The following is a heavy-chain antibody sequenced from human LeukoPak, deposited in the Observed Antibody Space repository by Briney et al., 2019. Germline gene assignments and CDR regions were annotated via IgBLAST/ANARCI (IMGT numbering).Heavy chain of an antibody. CDR1: GFTLSSYW. D-gene: IGHD1-1*01. CDR2: INSDGSNT. V-gene: IGHV3-74*01. CDR3: TRGGGQLDF. Sequence: PGGSLRLSCAASGFTLSSYWMHWVRQAPGKGLVWVSCINSDGSNTRYADSVKGRFTISRDNAMNALYLQMNSLRAEDTAVYYCTRGGGQLDFWGQGTLVTVSS. J-gene: IGHJ4*02.